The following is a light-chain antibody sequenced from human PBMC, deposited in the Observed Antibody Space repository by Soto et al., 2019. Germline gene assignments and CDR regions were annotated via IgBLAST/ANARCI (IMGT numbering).Light chain of an antibody. CDR1: QSVVTF. CDR3: QHRYSWPQT. J-gene: IGKJ1*01. CDR2: DTF. Sequence: EIVLTQSPATLSLSPGERATLSCRASQSVVTFLAWYQQKVGQAPRLIIYDTFKRATGIPARFSGSGAGTDFTLTISSREPEDFALYSCQHRYSWPQTFGQGTKVELK. V-gene: IGKV3-11*01.